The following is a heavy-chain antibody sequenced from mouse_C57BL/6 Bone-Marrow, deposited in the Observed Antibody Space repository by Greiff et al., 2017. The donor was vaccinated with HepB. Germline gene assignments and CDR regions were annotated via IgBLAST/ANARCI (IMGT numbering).Heavy chain of an antibody. D-gene: IGHD3-2*02. J-gene: IGHJ3*01. CDR1: GFTFSDAW. V-gene: IGHV6-6*01. Sequence: EVQLVESGGGLVQPGGSMKLSCAASGFTFSDAWMDWVRQSPEKGLEWVAEIRNKANNHATYYAESVKGRFTISRDDSKSSVYLQMNSLRAEDTGIYYCTRYGSSGYVGFAYWGQGTLVTVSA. CDR2: IRNKANNHAT. CDR3: TRYGSSGYVGFAY.